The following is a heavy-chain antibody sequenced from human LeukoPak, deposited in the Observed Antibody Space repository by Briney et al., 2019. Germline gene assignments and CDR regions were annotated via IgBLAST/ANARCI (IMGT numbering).Heavy chain of an antibody. CDR3: AREEYSSSSGFDY. D-gene: IGHD6-6*01. V-gene: IGHV1-2*02. Sequence: ASVKVSCKASGYTFTGYDMHWVRQAPGQGLEWMGWINPNSGGTNYAQKFQGRVTMTRDTSISTAYMELSRLRSDDTAVYYCAREEYSSSSGFDYWGQGTLVTVSS. CDR1: GYTFTGYD. CDR2: INPNSGGT. J-gene: IGHJ4*02.